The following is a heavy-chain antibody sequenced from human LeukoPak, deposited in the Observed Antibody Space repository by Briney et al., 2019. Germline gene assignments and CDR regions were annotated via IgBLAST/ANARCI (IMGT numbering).Heavy chain of an antibody. CDR2: MYYSGST. CDR1: GGSISTYY. J-gene: IGHJ4*02. Sequence: SETLSLTCTVSGGSISTYYWNWIRQSPGKGLEWIGYMYYSGSTNYNPSLKSRVTISVDTSKNESSLKLSSVTAADTAVYYCARTPATTWTNHFDYWGQGTLVTVSS. D-gene: IGHD4-17*01. V-gene: IGHV4-59*01. CDR3: ARTPATTWTNHFDY.